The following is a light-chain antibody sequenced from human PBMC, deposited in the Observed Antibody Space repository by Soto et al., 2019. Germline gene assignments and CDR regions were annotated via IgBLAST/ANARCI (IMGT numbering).Light chain of an antibody. CDR1: QSVSSN. CDR2: GAS. CDR3: QQYADWPRT. Sequence: EIVLTQSPGTLSLSPWGRATLSCRASQSVSSNLAWYQQKPGQAPRLLIYGASTRATGIPARFSGSGSGTEFTLTISSLQSGDFAVYYCQQYADWPRTFGQGTKVDIK. J-gene: IGKJ1*01. V-gene: IGKV3-15*01.